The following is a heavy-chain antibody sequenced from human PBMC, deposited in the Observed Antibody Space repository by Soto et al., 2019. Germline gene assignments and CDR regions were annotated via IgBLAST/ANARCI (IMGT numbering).Heavy chain of an antibody. V-gene: IGHV4-59*01. CDR1: GASIDGFY. D-gene: IGHD3-10*01. CDR2: IYFSGST. Sequence: SETLSLTCTVSGASIDGFYWNWIRQSPEKGLEWIGQIYFSGSTIYSPSFKSRVTLSVDSSKSQVALRLTSVTAADTAVYFCARASGLSIYNWLDPWGQGILVTVSS. CDR3: ARASGLSIYNWLDP. J-gene: IGHJ5*02.